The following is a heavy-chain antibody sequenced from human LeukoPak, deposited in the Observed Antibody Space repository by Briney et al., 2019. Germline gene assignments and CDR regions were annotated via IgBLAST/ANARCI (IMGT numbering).Heavy chain of an antibody. CDR3: ARKVTADYGDYVDWFDP. D-gene: IGHD4-17*01. V-gene: IGHV1-18*01. Sequence: GASVKVSCKASGYTFTSYAMNWVRQAPGQGLEWTGWISAYNGNTNYAQKLQGRVTMTTDTSTSTAYMELRSLRSDDTAVYYCARKVTADYGDYVDWFDPWGQGTLVTVSS. CDR1: GYTFTSYA. J-gene: IGHJ5*02. CDR2: ISAYNGNT.